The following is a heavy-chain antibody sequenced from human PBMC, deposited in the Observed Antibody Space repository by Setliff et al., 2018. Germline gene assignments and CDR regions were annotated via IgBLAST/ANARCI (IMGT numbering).Heavy chain of an antibody. CDR3: ARDRSAYSYGLDV. J-gene: IGHJ6*02. CDR1: GGSISPYF. Sequence: NPSETLSLTCTVSGGSISPYFWSWIRQPPGKGLEWIGYIYHNGNTNFNPSLKSRVTMSVDTSKNQFALNLTSVTAADTAVYYCARDRSAYSYGLDVWGQGTTVTVSS. CDR2: IYHNGNT. V-gene: IGHV4-59*01.